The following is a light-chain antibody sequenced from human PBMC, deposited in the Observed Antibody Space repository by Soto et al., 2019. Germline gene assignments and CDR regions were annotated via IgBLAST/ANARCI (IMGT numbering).Light chain of an antibody. Sequence: QSVLTQLPSASGSPGQSGTISCTGTSSDVGGYNYVSWYKQHPGKAPKLMIYEVSKWPSGVPARCSGSKSGNTASLTVSRLQAEDEADYYCRSYAGSYRVFGPGTKVTVL. V-gene: IGLV2-8*01. CDR3: RSYAGSYRV. CDR2: EVS. CDR1: SSDVGGYNY. J-gene: IGLJ1*01.